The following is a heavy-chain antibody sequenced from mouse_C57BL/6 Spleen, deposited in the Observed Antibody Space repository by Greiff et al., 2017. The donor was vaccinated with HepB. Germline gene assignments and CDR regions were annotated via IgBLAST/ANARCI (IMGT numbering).Heavy chain of an antibody. CDR1: GYTFTSYW. Sequence: QVQPQQPGTELVKPGASVKLSCKASGYTFTSYWMHWVKQRPGQGLEWIGNINPSNGGTNYNEKFKSKATLTVDKSSSTAYMQLSSLTSEDSAVYYCARDGNYVSPFAYWGQGTLVTVSA. CDR2: INPSNGGT. V-gene: IGHV1-53*01. J-gene: IGHJ3*01. CDR3: ARDGNYVSPFAY. D-gene: IGHD2-1*01.